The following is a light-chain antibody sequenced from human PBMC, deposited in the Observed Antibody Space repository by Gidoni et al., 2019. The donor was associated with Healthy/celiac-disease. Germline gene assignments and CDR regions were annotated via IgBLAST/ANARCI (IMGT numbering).Light chain of an antibody. CDR1: SNNVGNQG. Sequence: QAELTQPPSLFKGLRQTATLTCTGHSNNVGNQGAAWLQQHQGHPPKLISYRNNNRPSGISERFSASRSGNTASLTITGLQPEDEADYYCPAWDSSLSAWVFGGGTKLTVL. V-gene: IGLV10-54*04. CDR2: RNN. J-gene: IGLJ3*02. CDR3: PAWDSSLSAWV.